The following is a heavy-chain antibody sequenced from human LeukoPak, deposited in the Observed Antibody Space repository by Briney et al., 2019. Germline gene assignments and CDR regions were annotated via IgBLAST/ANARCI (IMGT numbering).Heavy chain of an antibody. CDR3: AKDHTASVTSPDY. CDR2: KWYDGSNK. J-gene: IGHJ4*02. V-gene: IGHV3-33*06. CDR1: GFTFSSCG. Sequence: GGSLRLSCAASGFTFSSCGMHWVRQAPGKGLEWVAVKWYDGSNKYYADSVKGRFTISRDNSKNTLYLQMNSLRAEDTAVYYCAKDHTASVTSPDYWGQGTLVTVSS. D-gene: IGHD5-18*01.